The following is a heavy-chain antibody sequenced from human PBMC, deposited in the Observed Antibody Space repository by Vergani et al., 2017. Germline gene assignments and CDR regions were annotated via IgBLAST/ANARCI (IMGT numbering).Heavy chain of an antibody. CDR1: GFKFDEYA. J-gene: IGHJ4*01. CDR2: ISWNSNSE. CDR3: AKSDKRGVAIIEYFFDH. D-gene: IGHD3-3*01. V-gene: IGHV3-9*01. Sequence: EVELEEFGGGLAQPGMSLRLSCAASGFKFDEYAMHWVRQAPGKGLAWVAGISWNSNSEDYADSVEGRFTISRDNANNSVFLQMSRLTSEDTAVYYCAKSDKRGVAIIEYFFDHWGNGSLVTVSS.